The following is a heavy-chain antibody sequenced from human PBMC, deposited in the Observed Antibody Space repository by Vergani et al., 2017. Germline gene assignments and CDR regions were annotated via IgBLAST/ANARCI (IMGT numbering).Heavy chain of an antibody. D-gene: IGHD2-15*01. CDR2: INPNSGGT. V-gene: IGHV1-2*02. CDR1: GYTFTGYY. Sequence: QVQLVQSGAEVKKPGASVKVSCKASGYTFTGYYMHWVRQAPGQGLEWMGWINPNSGGTNYAQKFQGRVTMTRDTSISTAYMELSRLRSDDTAVYYCAREVRYCSGGSCYGWWFDPWGQGTLVTVSS. J-gene: IGHJ5*02. CDR3: AREVRYCSGGSCYGWWFDP.